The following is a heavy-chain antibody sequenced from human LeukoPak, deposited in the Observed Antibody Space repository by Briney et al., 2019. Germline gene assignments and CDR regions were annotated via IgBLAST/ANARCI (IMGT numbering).Heavy chain of an antibody. CDR2: ISGSGGST. Sequence: QAGGSLRLSCAASGFTFSNYAMSWVRQAPGKGLEWVSDISGSGGSTYYADPVKGRFTISRDNSKNTLYLQMNSLRVEDTAIYYCTKDQYSGSYPFDYWGQGTLVTVSS. D-gene: IGHD1-26*01. CDR3: TKDQYSGSYPFDY. V-gene: IGHV3-23*01. J-gene: IGHJ4*02. CDR1: GFTFSNYA.